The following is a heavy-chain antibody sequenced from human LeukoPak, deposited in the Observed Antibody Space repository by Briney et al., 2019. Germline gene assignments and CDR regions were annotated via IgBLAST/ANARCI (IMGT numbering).Heavy chain of an antibody. CDR2: ISGYNGHT. J-gene: IGHJ3*02. V-gene: IGHV1-18*01. CDR1: GYTFTNYG. Sequence: ASVKVSCKASGYTFTNYGISWVRQAPGQGLEWMGWISGYNGHTNYAQKFQGRVTMTRDTSISTAYMELSRLRSDDTAVYYCARGPIYYYDSRGAFDIWGQGTMVTVSS. D-gene: IGHD3-22*01. CDR3: ARGPIYYYDSRGAFDI.